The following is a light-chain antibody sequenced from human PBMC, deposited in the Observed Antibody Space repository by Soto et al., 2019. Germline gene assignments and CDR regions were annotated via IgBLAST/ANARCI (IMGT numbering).Light chain of an antibody. J-gene: IGLJ3*02. CDR3: SSFTSSGTLV. Sequence: QSALTQPASVSGSPGQSITISCTGTSSDVGGYNYVSWYQQHPDKAPKLVIYEVSNRPSGVSNRFSGSKSGNTASLTISGLQAEDEADYYCSSFTSSGTLVFGGGTKLTVL. CDR2: EVS. V-gene: IGLV2-14*01. CDR1: SSDVGGYNY.